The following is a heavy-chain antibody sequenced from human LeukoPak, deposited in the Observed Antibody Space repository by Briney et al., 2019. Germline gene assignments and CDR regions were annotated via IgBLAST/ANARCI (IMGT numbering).Heavy chain of an antibody. CDR1: GYTFTGYY. Sequence: ASVKVSCKASGYTFTGYYMHWVRQAPGQGLEWMGWINPNSGGTNYAQKFQGRVTMTRDTSISTADMELSRLRSDDTAVYYCARDSSSWYGGFDYWGQGTLVTVSS. CDR3: ARDSSSWYGGFDY. V-gene: IGHV1-2*02. CDR2: INPNSGGT. J-gene: IGHJ4*02. D-gene: IGHD6-13*01.